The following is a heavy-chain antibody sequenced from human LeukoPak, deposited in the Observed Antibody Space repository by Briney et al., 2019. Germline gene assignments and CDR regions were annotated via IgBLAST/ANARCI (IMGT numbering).Heavy chain of an antibody. V-gene: IGHV3-23*01. Sequence: QPGGSLRLSCAASGFTFSSYAMSWVRQAPGKGLEWVSAISGSGGGTYYADSVKGRFTISRDNAKNSLYLQMNSLRAEDTALYYCAKDLRWTSRAGDYGMDVWGQGTTVTVSS. J-gene: IGHJ6*02. CDR1: GFTFSSYA. CDR3: AKDLRWTSRAGDYGMDV. CDR2: ISGSGGGT. D-gene: IGHD4-23*01.